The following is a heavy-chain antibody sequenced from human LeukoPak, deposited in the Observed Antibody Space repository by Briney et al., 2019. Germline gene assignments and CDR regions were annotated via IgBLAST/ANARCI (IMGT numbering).Heavy chain of an antibody. CDR3: ARVRKLRTRGVMDPLDY. CDR2: IQQDGSEK. Sequence: GGSLRLSCAASGFTFNYYWLTWVRQAPGKGLEWVANIQQDGSEKYYVDPVKGRFIISRDNAKNSLYLQMNSLRAEDTAVYYCARVRKLRTRGVMDPLDYWGQGTLVTVSS. J-gene: IGHJ4*02. V-gene: IGHV3-7*01. CDR1: GFTFNYYW. D-gene: IGHD3-10*01.